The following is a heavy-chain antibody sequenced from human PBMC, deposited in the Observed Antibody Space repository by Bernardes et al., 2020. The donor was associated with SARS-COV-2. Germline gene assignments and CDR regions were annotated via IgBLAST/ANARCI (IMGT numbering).Heavy chain of an antibody. J-gene: IGHJ6*02. Sequence: SETLSLTCAVYGGSFSGYYWSWIRQPPGKGLEWIGEINHSGSTNYNPSLKSRVTISVDTSKNQFSLKLSSVTAADTAVYYCARGPHIVVVTAIKYYYYYGMDVWGQGTTVTVSS. D-gene: IGHD2-21*02. CDR2: INHSGST. CDR1: GGSFSGYY. V-gene: IGHV4-34*01. CDR3: ARGPHIVVVTAIKYYYYYGMDV.